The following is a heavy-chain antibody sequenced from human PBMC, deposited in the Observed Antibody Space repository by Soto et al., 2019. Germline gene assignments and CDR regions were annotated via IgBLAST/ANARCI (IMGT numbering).Heavy chain of an antibody. J-gene: IGHJ6*02. CDR1: GGSCSGYY. D-gene: IGHD6-13*01. V-gene: IGHV4-34*01. Sequence: QVQLQQWGAGLLKPSETLSLTCAVYGGSCSGYYWSWIRQPPGKGLEWIGEINHSGSTNYNPSLKSRVTISVDTSKNQFSLKLSSETAADTAVYYCARGRDSSSWYFSYYYYGMDVWGQGTTVTVSS. CDR2: INHSGST. CDR3: ARGRDSSSWYFSYYYYGMDV.